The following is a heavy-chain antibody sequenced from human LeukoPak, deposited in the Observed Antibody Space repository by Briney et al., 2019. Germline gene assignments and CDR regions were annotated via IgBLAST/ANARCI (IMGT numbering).Heavy chain of an antibody. CDR2: IYYSGST. J-gene: IGHJ4*02. CDR1: GGSISSGDYY. V-gene: IGHV4-30-4*08. CDR3: ARRSSGTRSFAY. D-gene: IGHD3-22*01. Sequence: SQTLSLTCTVSGGSISSGDYYWSWIRQPPGKGLEWIGYIYYSGSTYYNPSLKSRVTISVDTSENQFSLKLSSVTAADTAVYYCARRSSGTRSFAYWGQGTLVTVSS.